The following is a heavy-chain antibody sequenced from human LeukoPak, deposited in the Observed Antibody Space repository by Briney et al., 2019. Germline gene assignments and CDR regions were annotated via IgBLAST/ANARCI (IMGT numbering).Heavy chain of an antibody. Sequence: GASVKVSCKASGYTFTSYAMHWVRQAPGQRLEWMGWVNAGNGNTKYSQKFQGRVTITRDTSASTAYMELSSLRSEDTAVYYCARDRHSSNRAFDIWGQGTMVTVSS. CDR1: GYTFTSYA. D-gene: IGHD6-13*01. V-gene: IGHV1-3*01. CDR3: ARDRHSSNRAFDI. J-gene: IGHJ3*02. CDR2: VNAGNGNT.